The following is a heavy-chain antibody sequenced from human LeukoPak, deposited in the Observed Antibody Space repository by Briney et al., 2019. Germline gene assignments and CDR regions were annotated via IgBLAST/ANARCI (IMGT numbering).Heavy chain of an antibody. V-gene: IGHV3-23*01. Sequence: GGSLRLSCAASGFTFSSYSMNWVRQAPGKGLEWVSAISGSGGSTYYADSVKGRFTISRDNSKNTLYLQMNTLRVEDTAVYYCTRDLMDYDVSTGLHHYYMDVWGQGTTVTVSS. D-gene: IGHD3-9*01. CDR2: ISGSGGST. J-gene: IGHJ6*02. CDR1: GFTFSSYS. CDR3: TRDLMDYDVSTGLHHYYMDV.